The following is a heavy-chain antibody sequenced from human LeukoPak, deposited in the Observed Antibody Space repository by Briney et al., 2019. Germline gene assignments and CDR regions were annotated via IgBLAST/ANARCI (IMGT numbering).Heavy chain of an antibody. CDR1: GYTFSSYG. CDR3: ARDDYGEPGWFDP. J-gene: IGHJ5*02. D-gene: IGHD4-17*01. V-gene: IGHV1-18*01. Sequence: ASVKVSCKASGYTFSSYGISWVRQAPGQGLEWMGWISGYDGNTKYAQKLQGRVSLTTDSSTSTVYMESRSLRSDDTAVYYCARDDYGEPGWFDPWGQGTLVTVSS. CDR2: ISGYDGNT.